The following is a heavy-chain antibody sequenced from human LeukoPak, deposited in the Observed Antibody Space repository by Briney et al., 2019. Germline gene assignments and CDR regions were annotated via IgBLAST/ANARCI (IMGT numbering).Heavy chain of an antibody. D-gene: IGHD2-15*01. CDR2: IYYSGST. V-gene: IGHV4-39*07. CDR1: GGSISSSSYY. CDR3: ARVGLVVAGEDDY. J-gene: IGHJ4*02. Sequence: SETLSLTCTVSGGSISSSSYYWGWIRQPPGKGLEWIGSIYYSGSTYYNPSLKSRVTISVDTSRNQFSLKLSSVTAADTAVYYCARVGLVVAGEDDYWGQGTLVTVSS.